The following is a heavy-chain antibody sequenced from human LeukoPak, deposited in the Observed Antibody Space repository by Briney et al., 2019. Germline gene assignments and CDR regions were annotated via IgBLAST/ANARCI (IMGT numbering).Heavy chain of an antibody. D-gene: IGHD3-22*01. V-gene: IGHV4-31*03. Sequence: SETLSLTCTVSGGSISSGGYYWSWIRQHPGKGLEWIGYIYYSGSTYYNPSLKSRVTISVDTSKNQFSLKLSSVTAADTAVYYCARGCDYYDSSGYYDYWGQGTLVTVSS. CDR2: IYYSGST. J-gene: IGHJ4*02. CDR1: GGSISSGGYY. CDR3: ARGCDYYDSSGYYDY.